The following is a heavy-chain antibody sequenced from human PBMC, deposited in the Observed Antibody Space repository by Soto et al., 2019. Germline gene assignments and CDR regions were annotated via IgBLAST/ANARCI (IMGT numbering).Heavy chain of an antibody. V-gene: IGHV3-48*01. Sequence: GGSLTLSCAASGFTFSSYSLSWVRQAPGKGLEWVSYISSSSSSIYYADSVKGRFTISRDNAKNSLYLQMDNLRAEDTAVYYCARGRYCSGGSCYFPFVYWGQGTLVTVSS. CDR3: ARGRYCSGGSCYFPFVY. CDR2: ISSSSSSI. CDR1: GFTFSSYS. J-gene: IGHJ4*02. D-gene: IGHD2-15*01.